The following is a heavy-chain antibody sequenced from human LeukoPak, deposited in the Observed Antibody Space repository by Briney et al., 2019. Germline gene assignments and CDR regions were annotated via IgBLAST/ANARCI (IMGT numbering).Heavy chain of an antibody. Sequence: SETLSLTCAVYGGSFSGYYWSWIRQPPGKGLEWIGEINHSGSTNYNPSLKSRVTISVDTSKNRFSLKLSSVTAADTAVYYCARHRRYCSGGSCYFQRYYFDYWGQGTLVTVSS. CDR3: ARHRRYCSGGSCYFQRYYFDY. CDR2: INHSGST. CDR1: GGSFSGYY. V-gene: IGHV4-34*01. J-gene: IGHJ4*02. D-gene: IGHD2-15*01.